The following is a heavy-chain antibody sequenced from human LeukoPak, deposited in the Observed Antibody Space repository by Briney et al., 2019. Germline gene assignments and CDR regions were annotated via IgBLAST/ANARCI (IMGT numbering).Heavy chain of an antibody. CDR2: IQAKAYGGAT. Sequence: PGGSLRLSCSTSGFTFGDYAMSWVRQAPGKGLEWVGFIQAKAYGGATKYAASVNGRFSISRHDSQRIANLQMHDLKTEHTAVYYCTRAPHPRCSSSGCYLDYWGQGTLVTVSS. J-gene: IGHJ4*02. CDR1: GFTFGDYA. CDR3: TRAPHPRCSSSGCYLDY. D-gene: IGHD2-2*01. V-gene: IGHV3-49*04.